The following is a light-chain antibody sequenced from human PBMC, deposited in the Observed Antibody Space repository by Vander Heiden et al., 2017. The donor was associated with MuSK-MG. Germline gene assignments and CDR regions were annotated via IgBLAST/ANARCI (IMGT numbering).Light chain of an antibody. CDR3: HQYAGSPLT. Sequence: EIVLTQSPGTLSLSPGERATLSCRAGQSVGRNYLAWYQQKPGQAPRLLIYGASSRATGIPDRFSGSGSGTDFTLTISRLEPEDFAVYYCHQYAGSPLTFGGGTKVGMK. J-gene: IGKJ4*01. CDR1: QSVGRNY. V-gene: IGKV3-20*01. CDR2: GAS.